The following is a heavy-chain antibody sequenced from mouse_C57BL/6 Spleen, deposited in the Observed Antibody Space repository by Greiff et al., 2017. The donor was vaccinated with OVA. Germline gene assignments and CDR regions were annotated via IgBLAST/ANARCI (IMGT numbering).Heavy chain of an antibody. V-gene: IGHV5-16*01. D-gene: IGHD2-1*01. CDR2: INYDGSST. CDR3: ARIYFRYAMDY. J-gene: IGHJ4*01. CDR1: GFTFSDYY. Sequence: EVKLMESEGGLVQPGSSMKLSCTASGFTFSDYYMAWVRQVPEKGLEWVANINYDGSSTYYLDSLKSRFIISRDNAKNILYLQMSSLKSEDTATYYCARIYFRYAMDYWGQGTSVTVSS.